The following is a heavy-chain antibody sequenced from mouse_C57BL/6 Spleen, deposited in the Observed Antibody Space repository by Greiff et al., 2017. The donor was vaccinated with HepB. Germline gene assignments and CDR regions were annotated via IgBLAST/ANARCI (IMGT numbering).Heavy chain of an antibody. Sequence: QVHVKQPGAELVMPGASVKLSCKASGYTFTSYWMHWVKQRPGQGLEWIGEIDPSDSYTNYNQKFKGKSTLTVDKSSSTAYMQLSSLTSEDSAVYYCARGDDYAYWGQVTLVTVSA. D-gene: IGHD2-4*01. CDR1: GYTFTSYW. V-gene: IGHV1-69*01. CDR3: ARGDDYAY. J-gene: IGHJ3*01. CDR2: IDPSDSYT.